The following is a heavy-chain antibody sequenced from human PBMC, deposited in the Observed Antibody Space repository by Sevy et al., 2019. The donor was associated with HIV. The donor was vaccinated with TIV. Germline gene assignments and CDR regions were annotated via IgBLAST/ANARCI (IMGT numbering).Heavy chain of an antibody. V-gene: IGHV3-15*01. CDR3: STDIVVQSGYSYDFSTFNPDLPHNSSADV. CDR1: GFTFRNAW. CDR2: IRNDPDGGTT. Sequence: GGSLRLSYTASGFTFRNAWMTWVRQVPGKGLEWVGRIRNDPDGGTTDYAAPVRGRFTISRDDSKNTMYLQMNSLKSEDTAVYYCSTDIVVQSGYSYDFSTFNPDLPHNSSADVWGQGTTVTVSS. J-gene: IGHJ6*02. D-gene: IGHD5-12*01.